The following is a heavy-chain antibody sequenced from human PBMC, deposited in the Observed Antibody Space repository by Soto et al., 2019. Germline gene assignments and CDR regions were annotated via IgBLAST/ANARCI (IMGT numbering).Heavy chain of an antibody. V-gene: IGHV3-23*01. J-gene: IGHJ6*02. CDR1: GVRFSSYA. CDR2: ISGSGATT. D-gene: IGHD3-3*02. CDR3: ATLAMAGDTVYYFNGLDV. Sequence: EVQLLESGGGSVLPGGSLRLSCAASGVRFSSYALSWVRQAPGKGLEWLSVISGSGATTFSPDSVKGRFTFSKDSSMNSLYLQMDSLKVDDTAVYYCATLAMAGDTVYYFNGLDVWGQGTTVTVCS.